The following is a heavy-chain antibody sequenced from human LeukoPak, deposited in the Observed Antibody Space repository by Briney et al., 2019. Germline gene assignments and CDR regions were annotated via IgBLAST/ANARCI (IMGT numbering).Heavy chain of an antibody. CDR1: GFTFSSYE. J-gene: IGHJ4*02. V-gene: IGHV3-48*03. CDR2: ISSSGSTI. Sequence: GGSLRLSCAASGFTFSSYEMNWVRQAPGKGLEWVSYISSSGSTIYYADSVKGRFTISRDNAKNSLYLQMNTLRAEDTAVYYCVRRYMATSAEDFDYWGQGTQVTVFS. D-gene: IGHD3-16*02. CDR3: VRRYMATSAEDFDY.